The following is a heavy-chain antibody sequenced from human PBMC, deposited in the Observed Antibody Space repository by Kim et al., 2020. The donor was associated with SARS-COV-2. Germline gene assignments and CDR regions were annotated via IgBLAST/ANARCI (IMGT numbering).Heavy chain of an antibody. V-gene: IGHV3-23*01. J-gene: IGHJ6*02. D-gene: IGHD6-6*01. Sequence: YADPVKGRFTISRDNSKNTLYLQMNSLRAEDTAVYYCAKDLVAARSYYYYGMDVWGQGTTVTVSS. CDR3: AKDLVAARSYYYYGMDV.